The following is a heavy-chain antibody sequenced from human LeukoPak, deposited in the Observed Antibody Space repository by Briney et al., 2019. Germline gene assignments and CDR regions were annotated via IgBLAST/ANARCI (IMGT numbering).Heavy chain of an antibody. J-gene: IGHJ5*02. CDR1: GYSITTHD. Sequence: ASVKVSCKASGYSITTHDMHWVRQAPGQGLEWMGIISPSGSTTYAQKFQGRVTMTRDTSTSTVYMELTSLRSEDTAVYYCARERNTAYDFDWFDPWGQGTLVTVSS. V-gene: IGHV1-46*01. D-gene: IGHD5-12*01. CDR2: ISPSGST. CDR3: ARERNTAYDFDWFDP.